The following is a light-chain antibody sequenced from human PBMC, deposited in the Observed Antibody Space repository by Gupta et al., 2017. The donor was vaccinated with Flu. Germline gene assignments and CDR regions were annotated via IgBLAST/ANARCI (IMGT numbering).Light chain of an antibody. CDR3: QQYNNYPGT. CDR1: PRISTL. J-gene: IGKJ1*01. CDR2: KAS. V-gene: IGKV1-5*03. Sequence: GNKVTSTCRDSPRISTLLAWSQHKPGKAPKLLIYKASLLEPGVPSRFSGSGSGTEFTLTISSLQPDDFATYYCQQYNNYPGTFGQGTKVEIK.